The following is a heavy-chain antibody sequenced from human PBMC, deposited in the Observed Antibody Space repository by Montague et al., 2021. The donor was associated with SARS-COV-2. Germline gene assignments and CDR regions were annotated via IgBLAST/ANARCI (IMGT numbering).Heavy chain of an antibody. J-gene: IGHJ4*02. V-gene: IGHV4-34*01. Sequence: SETLSLTCAVYGGSFSGYYWSWIRQPPGKGPEWIGEINHSGSTNYNPSLKSRVTISVDTSKNQFSLKLSSVTAADTAGYYCARGSTVTHYWGQGTLVTVSS. D-gene: IGHD4-17*01. CDR1: GGSFSGYY. CDR3: ARGSTVTHY. CDR2: INHSGST.